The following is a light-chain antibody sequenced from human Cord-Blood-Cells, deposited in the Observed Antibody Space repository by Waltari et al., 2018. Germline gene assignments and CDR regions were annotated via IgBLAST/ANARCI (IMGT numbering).Light chain of an antibody. CDR1: QSISSY. Sequence: IQMTQSRSSLSASVGDRVTITCRASQSISSYLNWYQQKPGKAPKLLIYAASSLQSGVPSRFSGSGSGTDFTLTISSLQPEDFATYYCQQSYSTPYTFGQGTKLEIK. V-gene: IGKV1-39*01. CDR3: QQSYSTPYT. CDR2: AAS. J-gene: IGKJ2*01.